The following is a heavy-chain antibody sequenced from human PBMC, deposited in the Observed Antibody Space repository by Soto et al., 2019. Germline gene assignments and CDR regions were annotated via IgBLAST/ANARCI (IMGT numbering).Heavy chain of an antibody. Sequence: SETLSLTCTVSGGSISSYYWSWIRQPPGKGLEWIGYIYYNGSTNYNPSLKSRVTISVDTSKNQFSLKLSSVTAADTAVYYCARHIYSSSWYIDYWGQGTLVTVSS. CDR1: GGSISSYY. D-gene: IGHD6-13*01. CDR3: ARHIYSSSWYIDY. V-gene: IGHV4-59*08. J-gene: IGHJ4*02. CDR2: IYYNGST.